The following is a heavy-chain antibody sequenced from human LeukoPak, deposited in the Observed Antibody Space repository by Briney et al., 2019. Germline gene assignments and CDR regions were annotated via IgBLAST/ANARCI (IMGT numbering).Heavy chain of an antibody. V-gene: IGHV4-34*01. Sequence: PSETLSLTCAVYGGSFSGYYWSWLRQPPGKGLEWVGEINHSGSSNYNPSLKSRVTISVDTSKNQFSLKLSSVTAADTAVYYCATSSGLYGDYDYYYYYGMDVWGKGTTVTVSS. CDR3: ATSSGLYGDYDYYYYYGMDV. CDR1: GGSFSGYY. CDR2: INHSGSS. J-gene: IGHJ6*04. D-gene: IGHD4-17*01.